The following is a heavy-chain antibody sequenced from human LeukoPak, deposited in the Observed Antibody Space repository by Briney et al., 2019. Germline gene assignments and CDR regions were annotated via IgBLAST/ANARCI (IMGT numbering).Heavy chain of an antibody. CDR2: ISVNGERT. V-gene: IGHV3-23*01. CDR1: GISFTDYA. CDR3: TKRPTTTVCGPFDI. J-gene: IGHJ3*02. D-gene: IGHD4-11*01. Sequence: GGSLRLSCTASGISFTDYAMSWVRQTPGKGLEWVSSISVNGERTYYPDSVRGRFSVSRDNSKNTMYLQINSLRAEDTAVYYCTKRPTTTVCGPFDIWGPGTTVT.